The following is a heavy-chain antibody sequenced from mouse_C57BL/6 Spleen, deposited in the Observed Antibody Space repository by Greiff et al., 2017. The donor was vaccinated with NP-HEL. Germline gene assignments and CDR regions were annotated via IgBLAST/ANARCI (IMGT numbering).Heavy chain of an antibody. J-gene: IGHJ1*03. V-gene: IGHV6-6*01. CDR1: GFTFSDAW. CDR3: TRDYGSSRHWYFDV. Sequence: EVQLQQSGGGLVQPGGSMKLSCAASGFTFSDAWMDWVRQSPEKGLEWVAEIRNKANNHATYYAESVKGRFTISRDDSKSSVYLQMNSLRAEDTGIYYCTRDYGSSRHWYFDVWGTGTTVTVSS. CDR2: IRNKANNHAT. D-gene: IGHD1-1*01.